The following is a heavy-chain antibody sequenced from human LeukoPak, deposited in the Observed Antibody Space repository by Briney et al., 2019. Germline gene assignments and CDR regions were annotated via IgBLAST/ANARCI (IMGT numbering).Heavy chain of an antibody. CDR1: GYTFTGYY. V-gene: IGHV1-2*03. CDR2: INPNSGGT. Sequence: LGASVKVSCKASGYTFTGYYMHWVRQAPGQGLEWMGWINPNSGGTNYAQKFQGRVTMTRDTSISTAYMELSRLRSDDTAVYYCARGANDYVPEDDAFDIWGQGTMVTVSS. CDR3: ARGANDYVPEDDAFDI. D-gene: IGHD4-17*01. J-gene: IGHJ3*02.